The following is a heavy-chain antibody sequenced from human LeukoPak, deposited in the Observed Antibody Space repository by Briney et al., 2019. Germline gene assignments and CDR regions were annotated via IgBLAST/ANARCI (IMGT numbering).Heavy chain of an antibody. CDR2: INPNSGST. CDR3: AVSYSSGWYKLGEYYFDY. Sequence: ASVKVSCKGSGYTLSGYYLHWERQAPGPGLEWVGWINPNSGSTNYAQKFVGRVTMIRDASISTAYMELSRMRSDDTAVYYCAVSYSSGWYKLGEYYFDYWGQGTLVTVSS. V-gene: IGHV1-2*02. D-gene: IGHD6-19*01. CDR1: GYTLSGYY. J-gene: IGHJ4*02.